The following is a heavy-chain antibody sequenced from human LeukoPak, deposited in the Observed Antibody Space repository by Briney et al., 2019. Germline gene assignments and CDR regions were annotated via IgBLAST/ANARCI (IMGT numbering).Heavy chain of an antibody. CDR2: IYTSGST. V-gene: IGHV4-4*07. CDR1: GGSISSYY. J-gene: IGHJ6*03. Sequence: SETLSLTCTVSGGSISSYYWSWIRQPAGKGLDWIGRIYTSGSTNYNPSLKSRVTMSVDTSKNQFSLKLSSVTAADTAVYYCARGTVTYYYYYMDVWGKGTTVTVSS. CDR3: ARGTVTYYYYYMDV. D-gene: IGHD4-17*01.